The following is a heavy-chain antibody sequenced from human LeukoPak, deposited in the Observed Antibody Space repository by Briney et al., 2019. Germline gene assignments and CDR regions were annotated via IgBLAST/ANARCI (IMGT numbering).Heavy chain of an antibody. Sequence: GESLRLSCAASGFTFSSYAMSWVRQAPGKGLEWVSAISGSGGSTYYADSVKGRFTISRDTSKSTLYLQMNSLRAEDTAVYYCAKDRLRIAARNGDFWGQGTLVTVSS. J-gene: IGHJ4*02. CDR1: GFTFSSYA. D-gene: IGHD6-13*01. CDR3: AKDRLRIAARNGDF. CDR2: ISGSGGST. V-gene: IGHV3-23*01.